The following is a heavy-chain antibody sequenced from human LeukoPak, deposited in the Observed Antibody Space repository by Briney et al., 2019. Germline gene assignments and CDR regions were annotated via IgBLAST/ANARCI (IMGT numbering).Heavy chain of an antibody. Sequence: GGSLRLSCAASGFTFSSYAMSWVRQAPGKGLEWVSAISGSGGSTYYADSVKGRFTISRDNSKNTLYLQMNSLRAEDAAVYYCAKGCNFIAVAGIDYWGQGTLVTVSS. CDR2: ISGSGGST. D-gene: IGHD6-19*01. V-gene: IGHV3-23*01. CDR3: AKGCNFIAVAGIDY. CDR1: GFTFSSYA. J-gene: IGHJ4*02.